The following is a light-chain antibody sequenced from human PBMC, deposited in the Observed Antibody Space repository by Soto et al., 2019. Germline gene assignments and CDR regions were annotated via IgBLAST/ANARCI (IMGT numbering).Light chain of an antibody. J-gene: IGKJ4*01. Sequence: DIQMTQSPSSVSASVGDRVTITCRASQAINSYLAWYQQKPGKAPNLLIYTTSSLQSGVPSRFSGSGSGTYFTLTISNLEPEDFATYYWQQGNRFPLPFGGGTKVEIK. CDR1: QAINSY. V-gene: IGKV1-12*01. CDR2: TTS. CDR3: QQGNRFPLP.